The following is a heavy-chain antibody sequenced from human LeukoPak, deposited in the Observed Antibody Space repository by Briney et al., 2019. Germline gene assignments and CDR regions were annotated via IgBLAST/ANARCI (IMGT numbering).Heavy chain of an antibody. CDR2: IGTAGDT. D-gene: IGHD3-3*01. J-gene: IGHJ4*02. CDR1: GFTFSSYD. CDR3: YYDPSDY. Sequence: GGSLRLSCAASGFTFSSYDMHWVRQATGKGLEWVSAIGTAGDTYYADSVKGRFTISRDNSEDTAVYYCAKESVQYYDFWSGYYDPSDYWGQGTLVTVSS. V-gene: IGHV3-13*01.